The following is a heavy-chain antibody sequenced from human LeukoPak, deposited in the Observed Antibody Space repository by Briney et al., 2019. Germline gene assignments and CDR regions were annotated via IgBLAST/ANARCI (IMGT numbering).Heavy chain of an antibody. Sequence: PGGSLRLSCAASGFTFSSYWMSWVRQAPGKGLEWVANIKQDGSEKYYVDSVKGRFTISRDNAKNSLYLQMNSLRAEDTAVYYCARLGIAAAGTWWFDPWGQGTLVTVSS. CDR1: GFTFSSYW. J-gene: IGHJ5*02. D-gene: IGHD6-13*01. CDR3: ARLGIAAAGTWWFDP. CDR2: IKQDGSEK. V-gene: IGHV3-7*01.